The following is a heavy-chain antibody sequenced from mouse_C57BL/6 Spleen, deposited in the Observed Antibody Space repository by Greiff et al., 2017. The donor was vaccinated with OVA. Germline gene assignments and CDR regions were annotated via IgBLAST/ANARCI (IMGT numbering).Heavy chain of an antibody. D-gene: IGHD2-1*01. Sequence: EVKLQESGGGLVQPGGSLSLSCAASGFTFTDYYMSWVRQPPGKALEWLGFIRNKANGYTTEYSASVKGRFTISRDNSQSILYLQMNALRAEDSATYYCARYMAPYGNWAWFAYWGQGTLVTVSA. CDR3: ARYMAPYGNWAWFAY. V-gene: IGHV7-3*01. CDR2: IRNKANGYTT. J-gene: IGHJ3*01. CDR1: GFTFTDYY.